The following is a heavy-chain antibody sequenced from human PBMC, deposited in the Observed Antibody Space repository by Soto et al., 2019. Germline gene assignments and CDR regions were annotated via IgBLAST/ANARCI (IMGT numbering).Heavy chain of an antibody. Sequence: ASVKVSCKVSGYTLTELSMHWVRQAPGKGLEWMGGFDPEDGETIYAQKFQGRVTMTEDTSTDTAYMELNSLRSEDTAVYYCASEGAAAGTYYYGMDVWGQGTTVTVSS. D-gene: IGHD6-13*01. CDR3: ASEGAAAGTYYYGMDV. CDR2: FDPEDGET. CDR1: GYTLTELS. J-gene: IGHJ6*02. V-gene: IGHV1-24*01.